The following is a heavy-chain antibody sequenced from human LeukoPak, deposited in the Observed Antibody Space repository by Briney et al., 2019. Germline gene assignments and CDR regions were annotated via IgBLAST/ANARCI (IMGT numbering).Heavy chain of an antibody. CDR3: ARDEGYYDGSEDQPLFDY. D-gene: IGHD3-22*01. CDR1: GGSISSSSYY. J-gene: IGHJ4*02. Sequence: SETLSLTCTVSGGSISSSSYYWGWIRQPPGKGLEWIGSIYYSGSTYYNPSLKSRVTISVDTSKNQFSLKLSSVTAADTAVYYCARDEGYYDGSEDQPLFDYWGQGTLVTVSS. V-gene: IGHV4-39*07. CDR2: IYYSGST.